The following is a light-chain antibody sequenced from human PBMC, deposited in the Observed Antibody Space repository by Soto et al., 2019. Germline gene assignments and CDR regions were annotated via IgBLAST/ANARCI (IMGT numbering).Light chain of an antibody. V-gene: IGLV2-14*01. J-gene: IGLJ1*01. CDR1: SSDVGNYNY. CDR2: NVN. CDR3: RSFTSSTTYV. Sequence: QSALTQSASVSGSPGQSITISCTGTSSDVGNYNYVSWYQQHPGEVPKLIIFNVNNRPSGVYNRFSGSKSGNTASLTISGLQAEDEADYYCRSFTSSTTYVFGTGTKVTVL.